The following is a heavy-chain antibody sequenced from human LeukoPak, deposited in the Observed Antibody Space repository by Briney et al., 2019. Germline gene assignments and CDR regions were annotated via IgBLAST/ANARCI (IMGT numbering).Heavy chain of an antibody. D-gene: IGHD3-22*01. Sequence: SPSQTLSLACTASGDSISSGRYYWSWIRQHPGKGLEWIGYIYNSGSTYYNASLRSRITISADTSKNQFSLKLNSVTAADTAIYYCARTEYYYDRSGYFFDYWGQGTLVTVSP. V-gene: IGHV4-31*03. J-gene: IGHJ4*02. CDR2: IYNSGST. CDR3: ARTEYYYDRSGYFFDY. CDR1: GDSISSGRYY.